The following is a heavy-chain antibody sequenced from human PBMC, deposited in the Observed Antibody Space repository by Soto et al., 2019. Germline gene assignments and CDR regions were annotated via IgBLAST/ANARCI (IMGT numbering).Heavy chain of an antibody. CDR1: VGSISSGDSY. Sequence: SETLSLTCTVSVGSISSGDSYWSWILQPPGNGLEWIGYIYYSGSIFYNPSLESRVTISVDTSKNQFSLKVRSVTAADTAVYYCARDDCGGSRCSYYYGMDVWGQGTSVTVSS. D-gene: IGHD2-15*01. V-gene: IGHV4-30-4*01. J-gene: IGHJ6*02. CDR3: ARDDCGGSRCSYYYGMDV. CDR2: IYYSGSI.